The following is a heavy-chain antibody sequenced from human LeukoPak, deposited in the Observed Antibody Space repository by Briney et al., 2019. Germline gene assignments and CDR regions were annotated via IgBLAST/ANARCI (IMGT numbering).Heavy chain of an antibody. V-gene: IGHV3-33*01. Sequence: PGGSLRLSCAASGFILSNYGMHRVRQAPGKGLEWVAVIWYDASNKYYADSVKGRFTISRNNSKNTLYLQMNSLRAEDTAVYYCARDGYSYGYTPYYFDYWGQGTLVTVSS. CDR1: GFILSNYG. D-gene: IGHD5-18*01. J-gene: IGHJ4*02. CDR2: IWYDASNK. CDR3: ARDGYSYGYTPYYFDY.